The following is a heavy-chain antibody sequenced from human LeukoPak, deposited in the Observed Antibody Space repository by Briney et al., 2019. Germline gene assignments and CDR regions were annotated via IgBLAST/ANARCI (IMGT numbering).Heavy chain of an antibody. V-gene: IGHV3-7*01. Sequence: GGSLRLSCAASGFTFSSYWMSWVRQAPGKGLEWVANIKQDGSEKYYVDYVKGRFTISRDNAKNSLYLKMNSLRAEDTAVYYCARETSLSLWFGELLYYFDYWGQGTLVTVSS. CDR1: GFTFSSYW. CDR2: IKQDGSEK. J-gene: IGHJ4*02. CDR3: ARETSLSLWFGELLYYFDY. D-gene: IGHD3-10*01.